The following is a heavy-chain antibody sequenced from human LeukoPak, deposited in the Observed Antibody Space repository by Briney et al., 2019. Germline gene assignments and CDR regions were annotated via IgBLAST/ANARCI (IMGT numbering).Heavy chain of an antibody. CDR2: IFSGGST. CDR3: ARDLKTSGWYGDFDY. Sequence: VQPGGSLILSCAASGLTLSGQWMNWVRQAPGKGLEWVSAIFSGGSTFYADSVTGRFTISRDNSKNTVYLEMNSLRAEDTAVYYCARDLKTSGWYGDFDYWGQGTLVTVSS. J-gene: IGHJ4*02. CDR1: GLTLSGQW. D-gene: IGHD6-19*01. V-gene: IGHV3-66*01.